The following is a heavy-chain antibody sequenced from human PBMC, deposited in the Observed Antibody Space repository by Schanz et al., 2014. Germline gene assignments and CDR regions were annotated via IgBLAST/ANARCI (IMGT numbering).Heavy chain of an antibody. V-gene: IGHV1-18*01. D-gene: IGHD3-22*01. CDR2: ISPYNGNT. Sequence: QVQLVQSGAEVKKPGASVKVSCKTSGYTFTSYGISWVRQAPGQGLEWMGWISPYNGNTNYAQKLQGRVSITADTSTNTAYMELSSLTSEDTAMYYCARDYYDSSGYYYCDYWGQGTLGTVSS. CDR3: ARDYYDSSGYYYCDY. CDR1: GYTFTSYG. J-gene: IGHJ4*02.